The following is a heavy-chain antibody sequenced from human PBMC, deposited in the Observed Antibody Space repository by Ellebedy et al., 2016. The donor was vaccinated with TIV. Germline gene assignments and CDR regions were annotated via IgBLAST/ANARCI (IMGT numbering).Heavy chain of an antibody. Sequence: KVSXXGSGYSFTDYWIIWVRQMPGKGLEWMGMLDPSDSYTNYSPSFQGHVTISADNSISTAYLQWSSLKASDTAIYYCARQWHYYNSAYGDGFDIWGQGTMVTVSS. V-gene: IGHV5-10-1*01. CDR1: GYSFTDYW. CDR2: LDPSDSYT. CDR3: ARQWHYYNSAYGDGFDI. J-gene: IGHJ3*02. D-gene: IGHD3-22*01.